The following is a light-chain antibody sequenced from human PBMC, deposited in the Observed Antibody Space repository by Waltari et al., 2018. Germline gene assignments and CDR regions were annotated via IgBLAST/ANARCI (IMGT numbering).Light chain of an antibody. CDR1: QGVGKY. J-gene: IGKJ1*01. CDR2: HAS. CDR3: QKYDFLPAT. Sequence: EIVLKQSPGPLSLSPGANGTLFCRASQGVGKYLARYQQRPGQAPRLLLYHASIRATGIPDRFSGSGFGTDFSLTISRLEPEDFAVYYWQKYDFLPATFGQGTTVEIK. V-gene: IGKV3-20*01.